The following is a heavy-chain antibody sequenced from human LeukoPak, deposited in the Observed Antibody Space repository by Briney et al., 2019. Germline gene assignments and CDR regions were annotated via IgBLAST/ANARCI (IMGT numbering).Heavy chain of an antibody. Sequence: GASVKLSCKASGYTFTNYYIHWVRQAPGQGLEWMGIINPSGGSTSYAQKFQGRVTLTRDTSTSTFYMEVSSLGSEDTAVYYCARTYYDFWSGYYPDYWGQGTLVTVSS. CDR1: GYTFTNYY. CDR3: ARTYYDFWSGYYPDY. CDR2: INPSGGST. J-gene: IGHJ4*02. V-gene: IGHV1-46*01. D-gene: IGHD3-3*01.